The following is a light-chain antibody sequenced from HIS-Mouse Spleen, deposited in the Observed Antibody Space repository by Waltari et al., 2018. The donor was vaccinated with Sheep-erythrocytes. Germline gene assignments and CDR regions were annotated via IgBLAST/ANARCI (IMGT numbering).Light chain of an antibody. CDR1: QSVLYSSNNKNY. CDR2: WAS. Sequence: DSVMTQSPDSLAVSLGARATINCKSSQSVLYSSNNKNYLAWYQQKPGRPPKLLIYWASTRESGVPDRFSGSGSGTDFTLTISSLQAEDVAVYYCQQYYSTPLTFGGGTKVEIK. J-gene: IGKJ4*01. CDR3: QQYYSTPLT. V-gene: IGKV4-1*01.